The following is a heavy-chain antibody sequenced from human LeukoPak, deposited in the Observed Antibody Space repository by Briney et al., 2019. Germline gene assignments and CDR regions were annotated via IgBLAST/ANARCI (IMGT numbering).Heavy chain of an antibody. CDR1: GFTFRSYW. D-gene: IGHD3-10*01. CDR3: TRDRDLWVGDFLLGTCFEN. V-gene: IGHV3-7*01. Sequence: GGSLRLSCAASGFTFRSYWMSWVRQAPGKGLEWVATINQDVSQIKYVDSVKGRFTISRDNAKNSLYLQMNSLRAEDTAVYFCTRDRDLWVGDFLLGTCFENWGQGTLVTVSA. J-gene: IGHJ4*02. CDR2: INQDVSQI.